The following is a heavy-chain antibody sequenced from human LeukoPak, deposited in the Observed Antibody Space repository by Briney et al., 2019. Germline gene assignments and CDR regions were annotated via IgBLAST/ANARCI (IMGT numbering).Heavy chain of an antibody. Sequence: PGGSLRLSCAASGFTFSSYWMHWVRQAPGKGLVWVSRINSDGSSTSYADSVKGRFTISRDNAKNTLYLQMNSLRAEDTAVYYCARVQFYGSGSYLLDHWGQGTLVTVSS. D-gene: IGHD3-10*01. V-gene: IGHV3-74*01. J-gene: IGHJ4*02. CDR2: INSDGSST. CDR3: ARVQFYGSGSYLLDH. CDR1: GFTFSSYW.